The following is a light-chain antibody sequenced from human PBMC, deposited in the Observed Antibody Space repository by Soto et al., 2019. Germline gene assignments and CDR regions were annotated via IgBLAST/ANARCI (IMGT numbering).Light chain of an antibody. CDR2: VNSDGSH. J-gene: IGLJ1*01. Sequence: QSVLTQSPSASASLGASVKLTCTLSSGHRNYAIAWHQQQPEKGPRYLMKVNSDGSHRKGDGIPDRFSGSGSGAERYLTISSLQSEDEADYYCQTWGVFGAGTKLTVL. CDR1: SGHRNYA. V-gene: IGLV4-69*01. CDR3: QTWGV.